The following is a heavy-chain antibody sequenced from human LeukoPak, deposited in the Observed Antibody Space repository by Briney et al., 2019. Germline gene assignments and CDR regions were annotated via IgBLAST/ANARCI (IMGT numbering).Heavy chain of an antibody. D-gene: IGHD3-10*01. Sequence: GASVKVSCKASGYTFTGYYMHWVRQAPGQGLEWVGWIDPNSGGTNYAQRFLGSVTMTGDTSINTAFMELSRLRSDDTAIYYCARGRGTTMVRGVITNYFDLWGRGSLVTVSS. V-gene: IGHV1-2*02. CDR1: GYTFTGYY. CDR3: ARGRGTTMVRGVITNYFDL. J-gene: IGHJ2*01. CDR2: IDPNSGGT.